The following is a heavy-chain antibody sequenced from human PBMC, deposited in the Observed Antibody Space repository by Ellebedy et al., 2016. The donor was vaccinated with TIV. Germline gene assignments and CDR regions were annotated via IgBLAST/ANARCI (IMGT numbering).Heavy chain of an antibody. Sequence: GESLKISXAASGFTFSSYSMSWVRQAPGKGLDWVSVISGSGGITYYADSVKGRFTISRDNSKNTVFLQMNSLRVDDTAVYYCARDLVTMALRFYYFGMDVWGQGTTVTVSS. CDR2: ISGSGGIT. J-gene: IGHJ6*02. V-gene: IGHV3-23*01. D-gene: IGHD3-10*01. CDR1: GFTFSSYS. CDR3: ARDLVTMALRFYYFGMDV.